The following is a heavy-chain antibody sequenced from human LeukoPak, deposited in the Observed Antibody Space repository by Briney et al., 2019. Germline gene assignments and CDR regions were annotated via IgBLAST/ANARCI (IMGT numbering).Heavy chain of an antibody. J-gene: IGHJ4*02. D-gene: IGHD6-19*01. CDR3: ARDGGSSGFFDY. CDR1: EFRFSSYD. V-gene: IGHV3-66*01. CDR2: IYSGGST. Sequence: GGSLRLSCAASEFRFSSYDMSWVRQAPGKGLEWVSVIYSGGSTYYADSVKGRFTISRDNSKNTLYLQMNSLRAEDTAVYYCARDGGSSGFFDYWGQGTLVTVSS.